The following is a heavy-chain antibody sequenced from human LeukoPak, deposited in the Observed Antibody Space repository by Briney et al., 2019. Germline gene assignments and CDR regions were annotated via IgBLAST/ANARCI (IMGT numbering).Heavy chain of an antibody. D-gene: IGHD1-26*01. CDR3: ARVVGLNEWEPHY. Sequence: ASVKVSCKASGYTFTIYAISWVRQAPGQGLEWMGWVGAYNGNSDYAQKFQGRVTMTADTSTSTAYMELRSLRSDDTAIYYCARVVGLNEWEPHYWGQGTLVTVSS. V-gene: IGHV1-18*01. CDR2: VGAYNGNS. CDR1: GYTFTIYA. J-gene: IGHJ4*02.